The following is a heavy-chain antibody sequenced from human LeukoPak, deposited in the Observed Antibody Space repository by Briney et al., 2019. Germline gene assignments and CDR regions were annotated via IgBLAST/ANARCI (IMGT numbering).Heavy chain of an antibody. D-gene: IGHD3-10*01. V-gene: IGHV4-59*01. CDR2: DYCGGNT. CDR3: ARDHFGSLDS. J-gene: IGHJ4*02. Sequence: SETLSLTCTVSGGSISSYYWSWIRQPPGKGLEWIGYDYCGGNTNYDPSLKRRVTISVDTSKNQFSLTLTSVTAADTAVYFCARDHFGSLDSWGQGILVTVSS. CDR1: GGSISSYY.